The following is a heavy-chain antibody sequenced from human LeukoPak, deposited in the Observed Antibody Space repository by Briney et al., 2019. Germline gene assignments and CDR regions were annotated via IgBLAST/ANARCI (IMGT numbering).Heavy chain of an antibody. CDR1: GFSFSIHW. V-gene: IGHV3-7*01. CDR2: INPDGSGN. D-gene: IGHD5-12*01. CDR3: ARGWMEGGGDY. Sequence: GGSLRLSCAASGFSFSIHWMSRVRQAPGKGLEWVAIINPDGSGNSYVSSVKGRFTISRDNAKNALFLQMNSLRAEDTAMYSSARGWMEGGGDYWGQGTLVTVSS. J-gene: IGHJ4*02.